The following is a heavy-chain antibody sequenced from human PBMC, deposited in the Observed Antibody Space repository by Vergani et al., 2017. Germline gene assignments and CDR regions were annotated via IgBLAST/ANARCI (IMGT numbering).Heavy chain of an antibody. V-gene: IGHV1-69*13. CDR2: IIPIFGTE. CDR1: GGTFSSYA. D-gene: IGHD3-3*01. Sequence: QVQLVQSGAEVKKPGSSVKVSCKASGGTFSSYAISWVRQAPGQGLEWMGGIIPIFGTENYAQKFQGRVTITADESTSTAYMELRSLRSEDTAVYYCVVEEYYDFWSGYSSWGQGTLVTVSS. CDR3: VVEEYYDFWSGYSS. J-gene: IGHJ5*02.